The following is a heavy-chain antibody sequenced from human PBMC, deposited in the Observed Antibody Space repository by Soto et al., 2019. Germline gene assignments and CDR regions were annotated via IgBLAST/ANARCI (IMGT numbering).Heavy chain of an antibody. CDR1: GFTFSNDW. CDR2: IKTVTDGGTT. V-gene: IGHV3-15*01. D-gene: IGHD6-25*01. Sequence: EVQLVESGGGLAKPGGSLRLSCAASGFTFSNDWMNWVRQAPGKGLEWVARIKTVTDGGTTDYAAPVKGRFFISRDDSKSTLYLQMNSLQTEDTAIYYCMTHAVIYSRGHWGQGTLVTVAS. J-gene: IGHJ4*02. CDR3: MTHAVIYSRGH.